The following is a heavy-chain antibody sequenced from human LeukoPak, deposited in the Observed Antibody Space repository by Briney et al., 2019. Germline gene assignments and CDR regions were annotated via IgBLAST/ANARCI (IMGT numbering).Heavy chain of an antibody. J-gene: IGHJ4*02. CDR3: ARQNYDFWSGYPYYFDY. Sequence: SETLSLTCAVYGGSFSGYYWSWIRQPPGKGLEWIGEINHSGSTNYNPSLKSRVTISVDTSKNQFSLKLSSVTAADTAVYYCARQNYDFWSGYPYYFDYWGQGTLVTVSS. CDR2: INHSGST. V-gene: IGHV4-34*01. D-gene: IGHD3-3*01. CDR1: GGSFSGYY.